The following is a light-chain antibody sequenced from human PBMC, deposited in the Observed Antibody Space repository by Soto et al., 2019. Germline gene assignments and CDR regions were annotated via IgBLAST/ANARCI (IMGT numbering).Light chain of an antibody. CDR3: QQYDNLPIT. CDR2: AAS. Sequence: DIQMTQSPSSLSASVGERVTIACRASQTISNYLNWYQQKPGQAPKLLISAASSLETGVPSRFSGSGSGTDFTFTISSLQPEDIATYYCQQYDNLPITFGQGTRLEIK. V-gene: IGKV1-33*01. J-gene: IGKJ5*01. CDR1: QTISNY.